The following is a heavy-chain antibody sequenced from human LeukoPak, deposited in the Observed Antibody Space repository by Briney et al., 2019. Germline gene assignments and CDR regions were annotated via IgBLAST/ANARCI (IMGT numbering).Heavy chain of an antibody. CDR1: GDSVSSNSAA. D-gene: IGHD6-13*01. CDR2: TYYRSKWYN. J-gene: IGHJ5*02. V-gene: IGHV6-1*01. CDR3: ARANSSSRQLGDNWFDP. Sequence: SQTLSLTCAISGDSVSSNSAAWNWIRQSPSRGLEWLGRTYYRSKWYNDYAVSVKSRITINPGTSKNQFSLQLNSVTPEDTAVYYCARANSSSRQLGDNWFDPWGQGTLVTVSS.